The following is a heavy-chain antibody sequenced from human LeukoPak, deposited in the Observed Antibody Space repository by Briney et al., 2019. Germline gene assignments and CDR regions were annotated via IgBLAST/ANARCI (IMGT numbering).Heavy chain of an antibody. Sequence: SETLSLTCPVSGGSISSCYWSWIRQPPGKGLEWIGYIYYSGSTNYNPSLKSRVTISVDTSKNQFSLKLSSVTAADTAVYYCARSRMATITFRYWFDPWGQGTLVTVSS. V-gene: IGHV4-59*01. J-gene: IGHJ5*02. CDR1: GGSISSCY. D-gene: IGHD5-24*01. CDR2: IYYSGST. CDR3: ARSRMATITFRYWFDP.